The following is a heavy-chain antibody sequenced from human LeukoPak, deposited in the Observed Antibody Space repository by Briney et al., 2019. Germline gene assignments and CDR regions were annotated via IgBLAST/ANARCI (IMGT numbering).Heavy chain of an antibody. D-gene: IGHD2-21*02. CDR3: ARVTHVVVTAIGNWFDP. J-gene: IGHJ5*02. Sequence: SETLSLTCAVYGGSFSGYYWSWIRQPPGKGLEWIGEIYHSGDTNYNPSLKSRVTISVDKSKNQFSLKLSSVSAADTAMYYCARVTHVVVTAIGNWFDPWGQGTLVTVSS. CDR2: IYHSGDT. CDR1: GGSFSGYY. V-gene: IGHV4-34*01.